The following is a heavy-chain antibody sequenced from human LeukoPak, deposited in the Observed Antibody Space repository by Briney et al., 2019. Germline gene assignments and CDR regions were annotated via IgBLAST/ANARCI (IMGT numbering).Heavy chain of an antibody. CDR1: GFTVISNY. CDR2: IYSGGST. Sequence: PGGSLRLSCAASGFTVISNYLNWVRQAPGKGLEWVSVIYSGGSTYYADSVKGRFTISRDNSKNTLYLQMNSLRAEDTAVYYCARSRDYYYGSGSYYIPSDFWGQGTLVTVSS. CDR3: ARSRDYYYGSGSYYIPSDF. J-gene: IGHJ4*02. V-gene: IGHV3-53*01. D-gene: IGHD3-10*01.